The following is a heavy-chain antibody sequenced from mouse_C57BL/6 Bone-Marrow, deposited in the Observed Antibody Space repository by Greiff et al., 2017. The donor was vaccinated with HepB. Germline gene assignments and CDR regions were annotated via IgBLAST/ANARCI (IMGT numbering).Heavy chain of an antibody. CDR1: GYTFTSYG. CDR3: ARGPYYYGSSYDYFDY. V-gene: IGHV1-81*01. J-gene: IGHJ2*01. CDR2: IYPRSGNT. D-gene: IGHD1-1*01. Sequence: QVQLQQSGAELARPGASVKLSCKASGYTFTSYGISWVKQRTGQGLEWIGEIYPRSGNTYYNEKFKGKATLTADKSSSTVYMELRSLTSEDSAVYFCARGPYYYGSSYDYFDYWGQGTTLTVSS.